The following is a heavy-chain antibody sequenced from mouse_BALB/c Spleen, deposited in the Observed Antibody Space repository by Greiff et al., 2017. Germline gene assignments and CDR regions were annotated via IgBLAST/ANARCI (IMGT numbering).Heavy chain of an antibody. Sequence: EVQLQQPGAELVKPGASVKLSCKASGYSFTSYYMHWVKQSHGKSLEWIGYIDPFNGGTSYNQKFKGKATLTVDKSSSTAYMHLSSLTSEDSAVYYCAPYYGSSGFAYWGQGTLVTVSA. CDR3: APYYGSSGFAY. D-gene: IGHD1-1*01. CDR1: GYSFTSYY. CDR2: IDPFNGGT. J-gene: IGHJ3*01. V-gene: IGHV1S135*01.